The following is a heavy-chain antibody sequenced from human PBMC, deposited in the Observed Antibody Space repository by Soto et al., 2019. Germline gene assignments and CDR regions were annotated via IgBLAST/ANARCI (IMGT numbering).Heavy chain of an antibody. J-gene: IGHJ4*02. CDR2: IVVGSGNT. Sequence: SVKVSCKASGFTFTSSAVQWVRQARGQRLEWIGWIVVGSGNTNYAQKFQERVTITRDMSTSTAYMELSSLRSEDTAVYYCAAEFSSGWYGFDYWGQGTLVTVSS. CDR3: AAEFSSGWYGFDY. CDR1: GFTFTSSA. V-gene: IGHV1-58*01. D-gene: IGHD6-19*01.